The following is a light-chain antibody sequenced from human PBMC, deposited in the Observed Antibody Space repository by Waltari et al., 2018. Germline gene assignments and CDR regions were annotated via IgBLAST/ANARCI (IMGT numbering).Light chain of an antibody. V-gene: IGLV1-40*01. CDR2: GKP. J-gene: IGLJ3*02. CDR1: SANIGAGYA. CDR3: QCYDSSLSGSV. Sequence: QSVLTQPPSVSGAPGQRVTISCTGSSANIGAGYAVHWYQQLPGPAPKLLIYGKPNRPSGVPDRVSGSKSGTSASLAITGLQAEDEADYYCQCYDSSLSGSVFGGGTKLTVL.